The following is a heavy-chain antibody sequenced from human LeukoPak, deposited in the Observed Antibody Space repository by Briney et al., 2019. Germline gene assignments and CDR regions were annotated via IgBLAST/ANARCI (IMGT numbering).Heavy chain of an antibody. CDR3: AKDPEEERKPTTAMADY. V-gene: IGHV3-30*02. Sequence: GGSLRLSCAASGFTFSSYGMHWVRQAPGKGLEWVAFIRYDGSNKYYADSVKGRFTISRDNSKNTLYLQMNSLRAEDTAVYYCAKDPEEERKPTTAMADYWGQGTLVTVSS. J-gene: IGHJ4*02. CDR2: IRYDGSNK. D-gene: IGHD5-18*01. CDR1: GFTFSSYG.